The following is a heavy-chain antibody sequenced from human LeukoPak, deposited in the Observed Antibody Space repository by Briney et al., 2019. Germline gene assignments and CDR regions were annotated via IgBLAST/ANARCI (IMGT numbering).Heavy chain of an antibody. CDR3: ARVGYYDSSGYRSFDY. CDR2: ISSSSSYI. CDR1: GFTFSSYS. D-gene: IGHD3-22*01. J-gene: IGHJ4*02. V-gene: IGHV3-21*01. Sequence: KSGGSLRLSCAASGFTFSSYSMNWVRRAPGKGLEWVSSISSSSSYIYYADSVKGRFTISRDNAKNSLYLQMNSLRAEDAAVYYCARVGYYDSSGYRSFDYWGQGTLVTVSS.